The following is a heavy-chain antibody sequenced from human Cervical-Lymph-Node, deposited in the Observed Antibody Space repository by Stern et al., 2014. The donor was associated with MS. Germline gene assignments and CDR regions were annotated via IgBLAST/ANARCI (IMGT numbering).Heavy chain of an antibody. CDR1: GITFSSYG. V-gene: IGHV3-30*18. CDR2: ISNDGSVQ. J-gene: IGHJ4*02. CDR3: AKEGHSNKWSYDY. D-gene: IGHD2-15*01. Sequence: QVQLVESGGGVVQPGRSLRLSCAASGITFSSYGMHWVRQAPGKGLEWVAVISNDGSVQYYADSVKGRFTISRDNSKNTLSLQMNSPRVEDTAVYYCAKEGHSNKWSYDYWGQGTLVTVSS.